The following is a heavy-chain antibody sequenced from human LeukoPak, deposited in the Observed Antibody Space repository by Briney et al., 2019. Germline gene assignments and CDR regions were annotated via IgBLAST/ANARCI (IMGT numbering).Heavy chain of an antibody. CDR2: IYYSGST. D-gene: IGHD3-22*01. Sequence: PSETLSLTCTVSGGSISSYYWSWIRQPPGKGLEWIGYIYYSGSTNYNPSLKSRVTISVDTSKNQFSLKLSSVTAADTAVYYCARGGGYYDSSGPTDAFDIWGQGTMVTVSS. J-gene: IGHJ3*02. CDR3: ARGGGYYDSSGPTDAFDI. V-gene: IGHV4-59*01. CDR1: GGSISSYY.